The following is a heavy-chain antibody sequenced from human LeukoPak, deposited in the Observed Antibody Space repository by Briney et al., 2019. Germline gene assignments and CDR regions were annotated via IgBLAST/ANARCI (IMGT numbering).Heavy chain of an antibody. CDR3: ARDPSGKTGDSFDY. J-gene: IGHJ4*02. V-gene: IGHV3-33*01. CDR1: GFTFGRHG. CDR2: IWYDGSNQ. Sequence: GTSLRLSCAGSGFTFGRHGIHWVRQAPGKGLDWVAVIWYDGSNQYYADSVKGRFTISRDNSKNMVYLQMNGLRAEDTAVYYCARDPSGKTGDSFDYWGQGTLVIVSS. D-gene: IGHD3-9*01.